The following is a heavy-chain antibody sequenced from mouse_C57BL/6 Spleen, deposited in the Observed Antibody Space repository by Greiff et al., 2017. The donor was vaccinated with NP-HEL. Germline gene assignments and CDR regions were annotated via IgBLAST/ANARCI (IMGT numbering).Heavy chain of an antibody. J-gene: IGHJ4*01. D-gene: IGHD2-4*01. V-gene: IGHV1-64*01. Sequence: VQLQQSGAELVKPGASVKLSCKASGYTFTSYWMHWVKQRPGQGLEWIGMIHPNSGSTNYNEKFKSKATLTVDKSSSTAYMQLSSLTSEDSAVYYWARPIYYDYDDYYAMDYWGQGTSVTVSS. CDR2: IHPNSGST. CDR3: ARPIYYDYDDYYAMDY. CDR1: GYTFTSYW.